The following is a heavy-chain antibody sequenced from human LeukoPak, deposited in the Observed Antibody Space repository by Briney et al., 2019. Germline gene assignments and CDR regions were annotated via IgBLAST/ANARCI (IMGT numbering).Heavy chain of an antibody. CDR1: GGSFSGYY. V-gene: IGHV4-34*01. J-gene: IGHJ4*02. CDR3: ARGSEIAAAGSGYSFDY. Sequence: SEILSLTCAVYGGSFSGYYWSWIRQPPGKGLEWIGKINHSGSTNYNPSLRSRVTMSVDTSKNQSSLELSSVTAADTAVYYCARGSEIAAAGSGYSFDYWGQGTLVTVSS. CDR2: INHSGST. D-gene: IGHD6-13*01.